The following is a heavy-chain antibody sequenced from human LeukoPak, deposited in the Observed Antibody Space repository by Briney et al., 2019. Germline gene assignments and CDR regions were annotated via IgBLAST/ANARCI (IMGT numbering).Heavy chain of an antibody. CDR1: GFTFSSYW. Sequence: PGGSLRLSCAASGFTFSSYWMHWVRQAPGRGLVWVSRINSDGSSTSYADSVKGRFTISRDNAKNTLYLQMNSLRAEDTAVYYCARYEGGSLGAAIDYWGQGTLVTVSS. V-gene: IGHV3-74*01. D-gene: IGHD1-26*01. CDR2: INSDGSST. CDR3: ARYEGGSLGAAIDY. J-gene: IGHJ4*02.